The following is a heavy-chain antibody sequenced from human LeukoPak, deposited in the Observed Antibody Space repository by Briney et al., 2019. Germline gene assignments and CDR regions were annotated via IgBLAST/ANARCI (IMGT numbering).Heavy chain of an antibody. J-gene: IGHJ5*02. CDR3: ARLSWPGRGSRFDP. CDR2: ISDSGSI. V-gene: IGHV4-59*01. CDR1: GGSFSGYY. Sequence: SETLSLTCAVYGGSFSGYYWSWIRQPPGKGLEWIGYISDSGSIDDNPSLKSRVTISVDESKNQFSLKLSSVTAADTAVYYCARLSWPGRGSRFDPWGQGTLVTVSS. D-gene: IGHD2/OR15-2a*01.